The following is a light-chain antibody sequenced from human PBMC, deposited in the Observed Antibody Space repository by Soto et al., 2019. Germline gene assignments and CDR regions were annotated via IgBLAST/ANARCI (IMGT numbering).Light chain of an antibody. J-gene: IGLJ1*01. CDR1: STDVGGYNY. CDR3: SSYAGNKHV. CDR2: EVS. Sequence: QSVLTQPPSASGSPGQSVTISCTGTSTDVGGYNYVSWYQQYPGKAPKLMIYEVSKRPSGVPDRFSGSKSGNTASLTVSGLQAEDEADYYCSSYAGNKHVFGTGTKVTVL. V-gene: IGLV2-8*01.